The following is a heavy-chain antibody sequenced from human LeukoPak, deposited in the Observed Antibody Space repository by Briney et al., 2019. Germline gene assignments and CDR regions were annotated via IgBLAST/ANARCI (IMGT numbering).Heavy chain of an antibody. CDR2: ISYDGSNK. CDR3: ARDSVWFGEFFDTFDI. D-gene: IGHD3-10*01. Sequence: GGSLRLSCAASGFTFSSYAMHWVRQAPGKGLEWVAVISYDGSNKYYADSVKGRFTISRDNSKNTLYLQMNSLRAEDTAVYYCARDSVWFGEFFDTFDIWGQGTMVTVSS. V-gene: IGHV3-30-3*01. CDR1: GFTFSSYA. J-gene: IGHJ3*02.